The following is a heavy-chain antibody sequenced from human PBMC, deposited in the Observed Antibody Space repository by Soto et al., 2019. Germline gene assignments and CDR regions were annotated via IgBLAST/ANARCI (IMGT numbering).Heavy chain of an antibody. CDR3: ASVGSGL. CDR1: GFNFATSA. V-gene: IGHV1-58*01. D-gene: IGHD5-12*01. CDR2: IIVGTGNT. J-gene: IGHJ4*02. Sequence: QKQLVQSGPEVKKPGTSVKVSCKASGFNFATSAVQWVRQARGQGLEWIGWIIVGTGNTNHAQKFRERFTVTRDASTRTAYLEVTRLISDDTAGYYCASVGSGLWGQGTLVTVSS.